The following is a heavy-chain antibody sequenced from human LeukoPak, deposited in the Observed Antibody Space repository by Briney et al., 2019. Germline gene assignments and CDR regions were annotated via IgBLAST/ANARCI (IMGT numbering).Heavy chain of an antibody. CDR3: ARARPGSTSSEFDY. CDR1: GGTFSSYA. CDR2: IIPIFGTA. Sequence: ASVKVSCKASGGTFSSYAISWVRQAPGQGLEWMGGIIPIFGTANYAQKFQGRVTITADVSTSTAYMELSSLRSEDTAVYYCARARPGSTSSEFDYWGQGTLVTVSS. J-gene: IGHJ4*02. V-gene: IGHV1-69*01. D-gene: IGHD2-2*01.